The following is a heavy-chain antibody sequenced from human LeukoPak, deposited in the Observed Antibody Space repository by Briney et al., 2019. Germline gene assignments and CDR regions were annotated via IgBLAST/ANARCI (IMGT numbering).Heavy chain of an antibody. V-gene: IGHV3-30-3*01. D-gene: IGHD1-26*01. Sequence: PGRSLRLSCAASGFTFSSYAMHWVRQAPGKGLEWVAVISYDGNNKYYADSVKGRFTISRDTSKNTLYLQMNSLRGEDTAVYYCARALIVVGATTDYMDVWGKGTTVTVSS. CDR3: ARALIVVGATTDYMDV. CDR1: GFTFSSYA. CDR2: ISYDGNNK. J-gene: IGHJ6*03.